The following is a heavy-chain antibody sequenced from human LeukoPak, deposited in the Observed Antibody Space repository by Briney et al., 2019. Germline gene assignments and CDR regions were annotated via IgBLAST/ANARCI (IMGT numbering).Heavy chain of an antibody. CDR3: ARRPYSSGWGYYYGMDV. CDR1: GGSISSYY. J-gene: IGHJ6*02. Sequence: PSETLSLTCTVSGGSISSYYWSWIRQPPGKGLEWIGYIYYSGSTNYNPSLKSRVTISVDTSKNQFSLKLSSVTAADTAVYYCARRPYSSGWGYYYGMDVWGQGTTVTVSS. D-gene: IGHD6-19*01. CDR2: IYYSGST. V-gene: IGHV4-59*08.